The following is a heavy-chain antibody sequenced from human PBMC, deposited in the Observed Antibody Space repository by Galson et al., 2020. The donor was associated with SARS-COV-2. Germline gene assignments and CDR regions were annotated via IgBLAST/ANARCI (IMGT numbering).Heavy chain of an antibody. CDR2: IDWDDDK. CDR3: ARIPARNDYDSLTGYYRYYYYGMDV. D-gene: IGHD3-9*01. V-gene: IGHV2-70*01. Sequence: SGPTLVKPTQTLTLTCTFSGFSLSTSGMCVSWIRQPPGKALEWLALIDWDDDKYYSTSLKTRLTISKDTSKNQVVLTMTNMDPVDTATYYCARIPARNDYDSLTGYYRYYYYGMDVWGQGTMVTVSS. CDR1: GFSLSTSGMC. J-gene: IGHJ6*02.